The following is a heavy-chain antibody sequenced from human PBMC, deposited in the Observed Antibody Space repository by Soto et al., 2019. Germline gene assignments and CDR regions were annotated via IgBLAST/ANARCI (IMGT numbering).Heavy chain of an antibody. CDR1: GGSFSGYY. J-gene: IGHJ3*02. CDR3: ARVQSKYCSSTSCYRHAFDI. CDR2: INHSGST. Sequence: QVQLQQWGAGLLKPSETLSLTCAVYGGSFSGYYWRWIRQPPGKRLEWIGEINHSGSTNYNPSLKSRVTISVDTSKNQFSLKLSSVTAADTAVYYCARVQSKYCSSTSCYRHAFDIWGQGTMVTVSS. D-gene: IGHD2-2*01. V-gene: IGHV4-34*01.